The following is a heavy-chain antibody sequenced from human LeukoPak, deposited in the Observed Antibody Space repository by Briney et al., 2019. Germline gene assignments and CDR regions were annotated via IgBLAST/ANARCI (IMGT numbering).Heavy chain of an antibody. V-gene: IGHV3-7*01. CDR3: ARESVDYYDSSGYYSFDY. Sequence: GGSLRLSCAASGFAFSTYWMSWVRQAPGKGLEWVANIKQDGSEKYYVDSVKGRFTISRDNAKNTLYLQMNSLRAEDTAVYYCARESVDYYDSSGYYSFDYWGQGTLVTVSS. CDR1: GFAFSTYW. CDR2: IKQDGSEK. J-gene: IGHJ4*02. D-gene: IGHD3-22*01.